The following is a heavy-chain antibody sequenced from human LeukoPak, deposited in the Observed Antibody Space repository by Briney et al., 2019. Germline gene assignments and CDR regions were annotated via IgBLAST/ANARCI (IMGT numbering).Heavy chain of an antibody. Sequence: PSETLSLTCTVSGGSISSSSYYWGWIRQPPGKGLEWIGSIYYSGSTYYNPSLKSRVTISVDTSKNQFSLKLSSVTAADTAVYYCARHSPTVVEGARNAFDIWGQGTMVTVSS. CDR1: GGSISSSSYY. D-gene: IGHD4-23*01. CDR3: ARHSPTVVEGARNAFDI. CDR2: IYYSGST. J-gene: IGHJ3*02. V-gene: IGHV4-39*01.